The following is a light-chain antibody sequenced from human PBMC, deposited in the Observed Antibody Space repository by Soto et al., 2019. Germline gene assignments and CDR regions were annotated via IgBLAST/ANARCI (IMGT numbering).Light chain of an antibody. J-gene: IGKJ4*01. CDR2: GAS. CDR3: QQFGSSRLT. Sequence: EIVLTQSPGTLSLSPGERATLSCRASQSVSSNYLAWYQQKPGQAPRLLTYGASSRATGIPDRFGGSGSGTDFTLTISRLEPEDFAVYYCQQFGSSRLTFGGGTKVDIK. CDR1: QSVSSNY. V-gene: IGKV3-20*01.